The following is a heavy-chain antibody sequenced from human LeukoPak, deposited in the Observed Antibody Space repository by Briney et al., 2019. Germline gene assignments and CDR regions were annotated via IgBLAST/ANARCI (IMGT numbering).Heavy chain of an antibody. CDR3: AKSPTYGSGSYSYYFDY. CDR2: ISHDGSSK. V-gene: IGHV3-30-3*02. Sequence: GGSLRPSCAASGFTFSRYDMHWVRQAPGKGLEWVAVISHDGSSKDYADSVKGRFTISRDNPKNTLFVQVNSLRAEDTAVYYCAKSPTYGSGSYSYYFDYWGQGTLVTVSS. J-gene: IGHJ4*02. D-gene: IGHD3-10*01. CDR1: GFTFSRYD.